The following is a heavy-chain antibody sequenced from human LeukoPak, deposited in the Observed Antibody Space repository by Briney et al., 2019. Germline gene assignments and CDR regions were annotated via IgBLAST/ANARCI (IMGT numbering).Heavy chain of an antibody. Sequence: SLRLSCAASGFSFXNYWMSWVRQAPGKGLEWVANVNQDGSEIDYVDSLKGRFTFSRDNAKKSLYLQINSLRAEDTAVYYCARIGYSSSSFDYWGQGTQVTVSS. CDR3: ARIGYSSSSFDY. V-gene: IGHV3-7*01. CDR1: GFSFXNYW. J-gene: IGHJ4*02. D-gene: IGHD6-13*01. CDR2: VNQDGSEI.